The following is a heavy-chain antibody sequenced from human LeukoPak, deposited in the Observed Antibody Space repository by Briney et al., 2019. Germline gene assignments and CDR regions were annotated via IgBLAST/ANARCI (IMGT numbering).Heavy chain of an antibody. V-gene: IGHV4-39*07. D-gene: IGHD3-22*01. CDR2: IYYSGST. Sequence: SETLSLTCTASGDSISRTHYSWGWIRQPPGKGLEWIGSIYYSGSTYYNPSLKSRVTISVDKSKNQFSLKLSSVTAADTAVYYCAVKGGPRRDYDSSGYQTPNFDYWGQGTLVTVSS. CDR1: GDSISRTHYS. J-gene: IGHJ4*02. CDR3: AVKGGPRRDYDSSGYQTPNFDY.